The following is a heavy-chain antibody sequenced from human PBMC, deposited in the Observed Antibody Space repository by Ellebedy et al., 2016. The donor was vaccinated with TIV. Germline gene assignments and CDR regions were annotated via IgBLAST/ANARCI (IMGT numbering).Heavy chain of an antibody. CDR1: GGSISSYY. J-gene: IGHJ5*02. V-gene: IGHV4-59*12. D-gene: IGHD6-13*01. Sequence: SETLSLTXTVSGGSISSYYWSWIRQPPGKGLEWIGYIYYSGSTNYNPSLKSRVTISVDTSKNQFSLKLSSVTAADTAVYYCARGFRYSSSWYSWFNPWGQGTLVTVSS. CDR2: IYYSGST. CDR3: ARGFRYSSSWYSWFNP.